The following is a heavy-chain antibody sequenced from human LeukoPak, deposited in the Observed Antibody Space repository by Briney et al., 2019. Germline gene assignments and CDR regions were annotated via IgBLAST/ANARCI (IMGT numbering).Heavy chain of an antibody. CDR3: ARFEDYGGNRDVFDI. CDR1: GYTFTAYY. J-gene: IGHJ3*02. Sequence: ASVKVSCKASGYTFTAYYINWVRQAPGQGLEWMGWINPHSGGAAYAQGFQDRVTMTRDTSISTAYMELSRLRSDDTAVYYCARFEDYGGNRDVFDIWGQGTMVTVSS. CDR2: INPHSGGA. V-gene: IGHV1-2*02. D-gene: IGHD4-23*01.